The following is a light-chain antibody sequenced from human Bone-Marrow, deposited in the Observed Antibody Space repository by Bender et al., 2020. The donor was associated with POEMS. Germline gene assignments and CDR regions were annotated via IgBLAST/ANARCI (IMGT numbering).Light chain of an antibody. J-gene: IGLJ1*01. CDR3: SSYAGSNNYV. V-gene: IGLV2-8*01. Sequence: QSALTQPASVSGSPGQSITISCSGTSSDVGGYKYVSWYQQHPGKAPQLIIYEVNERPSWVPDRFSASKSGNTASLTVSGLQAEDEADYYCSSYAGSNNYVFGTGTKVTVL. CDR1: SSDVGGYKY. CDR2: EVN.